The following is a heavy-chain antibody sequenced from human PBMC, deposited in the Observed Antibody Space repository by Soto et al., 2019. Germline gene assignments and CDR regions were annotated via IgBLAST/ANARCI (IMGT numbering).Heavy chain of an antibody. CDR3: ARHTELNYYYGMDV. V-gene: IGHV5-51*01. CDR1: GYSFTSYW. J-gene: IGHJ6*02. Sequence: PGESLKISCKASGYSFTSYWIGWVRQMAGKRLEWMGIIYPGDSDTSYSPSFQGQVTISADKSISTAYLQWSSLKASDTAMYYCARHTELNYYYGMDVWGQGTTVTVSS. D-gene: IGHD1-1*01. CDR2: IYPGDSDT.